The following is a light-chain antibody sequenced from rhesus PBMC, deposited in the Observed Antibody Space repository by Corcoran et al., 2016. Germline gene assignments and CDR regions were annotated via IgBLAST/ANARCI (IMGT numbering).Light chain of an antibody. J-gene: IGKJ3*01. V-gene: IGKV1S9*01. CDR1: QSLSNY. CDR2: RAS. CDR3: QQGYSYPFT. Sequence: DIQMTQSPSSLSASVGDRVTITCQASQSLSNYLNWYQQKPGKIPKLLIYRASSLQSGIPSRFSGSGSGTDFSLPISSLQPGDFATYYCQQGYSYPFTCGPGTKLDIK.